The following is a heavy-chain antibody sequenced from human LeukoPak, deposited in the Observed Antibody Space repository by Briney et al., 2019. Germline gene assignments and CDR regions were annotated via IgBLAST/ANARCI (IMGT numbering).Heavy chain of an antibody. Sequence: ASVKVSCKASGYTFTSYGISWVRQAPGQGLEWMGWISAYNGNTNYAQKLQGRVTMTTDTSTSTAYMELRSLRSDDTAVYYCARGYRSGSYLDYFDYWGQGTLVTVSS. CDR1: GYTFTSYG. V-gene: IGHV1-18*01. CDR2: ISAYNGNT. CDR3: ARGYRSGSYLDYFDY. D-gene: IGHD1-26*01. J-gene: IGHJ4*02.